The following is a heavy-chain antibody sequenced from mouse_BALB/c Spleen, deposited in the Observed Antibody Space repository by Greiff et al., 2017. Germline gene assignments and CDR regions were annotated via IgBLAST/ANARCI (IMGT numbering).Heavy chain of an antibody. V-gene: IGHV1-61*01. CDR2: IDPSDSET. CDR3: ARRYGYDGYRYFDV. Sequence: QVQLQQPGAALVRPGASVKLSCKASGYTFTSYWMNWVKQRPGQGLEWIGMIDPSDSETHYNQKFKDKATLTVDKSSSTSYMQLSSLTSEDSAVYYCARRYGYDGYRYFDVWGAGTTVTVSS. J-gene: IGHJ1*01. CDR1: GYTFTSYW. D-gene: IGHD2-3*01.